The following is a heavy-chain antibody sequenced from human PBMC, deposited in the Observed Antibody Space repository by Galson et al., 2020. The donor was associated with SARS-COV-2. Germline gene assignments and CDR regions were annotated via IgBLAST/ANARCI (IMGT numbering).Heavy chain of an antibody. Sequence: GGSLRLSCAASGFTFSSYAMHWVRQAPGKGLEWVAVISYDGSNKYYADSVKGRFTISRDNSKNTLYLQMNSLRAEDTAVYYCARDAGGFFDYWGQGTLVTVSS. CDR1: GFTFSSYA. V-gene: IGHV3-30*04. CDR2: ISYDGSNK. J-gene: IGHJ4*02. D-gene: IGHD5-12*01. CDR3: ARDAGGFFDY.